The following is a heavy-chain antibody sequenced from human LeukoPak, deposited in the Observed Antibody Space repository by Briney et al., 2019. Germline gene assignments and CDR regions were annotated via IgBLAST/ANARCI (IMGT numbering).Heavy chain of an antibody. CDR2: IYTSGST. CDR1: GGSISSGSYY. V-gene: IGHV4-61*02. J-gene: IGHJ4*02. Sequence: SETLSLTCTVSGGSISSGSYYWSWIRQPAGKGLEWIGRIYTSGSTNYNPSLKSRVTISVDTSKNQFSLKLSSVTAADTAVYYCARDLKEDGDYLPDSDYWGQGTLVTVSS. D-gene: IGHD4-17*01. CDR3: ARDLKEDGDYLPDSDY.